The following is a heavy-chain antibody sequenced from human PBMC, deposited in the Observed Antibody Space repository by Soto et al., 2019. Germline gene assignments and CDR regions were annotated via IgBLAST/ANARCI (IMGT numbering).Heavy chain of an antibody. V-gene: IGHV4-59*11. CDR1: GGSISNHY. CDR2: LYYNGNT. D-gene: IGHD7-27*01. J-gene: IGHJ4*02. Sequence: QVQLQESGPGLVKPSETLSLTCSVSGGSISNHYWSWIRQPPGKGLEWIGYLYYNGNTNYNPSLKSRVTMSVDTSSNQISLKLTTVTAADTAVYYCTRANWYSEYWGQGTLVTVSS. CDR3: TRANWYSEY.